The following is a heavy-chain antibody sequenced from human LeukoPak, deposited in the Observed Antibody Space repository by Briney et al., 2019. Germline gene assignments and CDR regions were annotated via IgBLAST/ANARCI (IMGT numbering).Heavy chain of an antibody. CDR1: GFTFSSRA. J-gene: IGHJ4*02. Sequence: GGSLRLSCAASGFTFSSRAMTWVRQAPGKGLEWVSTISTSGDGTYYADSVKGRFTISRDNFNNTLYLQMNNLRAEDTALYYCAAGPYGGNTPFDYWGQGTLVTISS. CDR3: AAGPYGGNTPFDY. V-gene: IGHV3-23*01. D-gene: IGHD4-23*01. CDR2: ISTSGDGT.